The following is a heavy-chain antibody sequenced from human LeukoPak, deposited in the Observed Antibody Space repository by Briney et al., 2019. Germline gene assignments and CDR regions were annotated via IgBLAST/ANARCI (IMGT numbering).Heavy chain of an antibody. CDR2: ITSSSTYT. CDR3: ARDPYSGTYGDTYYYYMDV. J-gene: IGHJ6*03. V-gene: IGHV3-21*01. Sequence: GGSLRLSCAASGFTFSTYYMNWVRQAPGKGLEWVSSITSSSTYTFYADSVKGRFTISRDNARNSLYLQMNSLRAEDTAVYYCARDPYSGTYGDTYYYYMDVWGKGTTVTISS. D-gene: IGHD1-26*01. CDR1: GFTFSTYY.